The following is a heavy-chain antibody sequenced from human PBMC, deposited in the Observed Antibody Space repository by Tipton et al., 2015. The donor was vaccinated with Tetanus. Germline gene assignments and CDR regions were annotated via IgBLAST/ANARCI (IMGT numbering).Heavy chain of an antibody. J-gene: IGHJ1*01. Sequence: SLRLSCAASGFTFDDYTMHWVRQAPGKGLEWVSGITWNSGNFAYADSVKGRLTISRDNAKSSLYLQMNSLRAEDTAVYYCAKDVNWNLRYFQHWGQGTVVTVSS. D-gene: IGHD1-1*01. CDR1: GFTFDDYT. V-gene: IGHV3-9*01. CDR2: ITWNSGNF. CDR3: AKDVNWNLRYFQH.